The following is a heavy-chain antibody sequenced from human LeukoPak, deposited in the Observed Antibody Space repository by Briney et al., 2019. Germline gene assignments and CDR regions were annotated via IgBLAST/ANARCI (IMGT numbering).Heavy chain of an antibody. CDR3: ARERLFYGSGPGF. CDR2: IYYNGNT. J-gene: IGHJ4*02. Sequence: SETLSLTFTVSGGSISTDNCYWGWIRQPPGKGLEWIGSIYYNGNTYYNPSLKSRVTISVDTSKNQFSLKLSSVTAADTAVYYCARERLFYGSGPGFWGQGTLVTVSS. D-gene: IGHD3-10*01. V-gene: IGHV4-39*07. CDR1: GGSISTDNCY.